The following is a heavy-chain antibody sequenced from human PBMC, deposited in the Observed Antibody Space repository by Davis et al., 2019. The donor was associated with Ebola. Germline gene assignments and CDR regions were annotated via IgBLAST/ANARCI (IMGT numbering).Heavy chain of an antibody. D-gene: IGHD2-15*01. CDR2: ISAYNGNT. V-gene: IGHV1-18*01. Sequence: ASVKVSCKASGYTFTSYGISWVRQAPGQGLEWMGWISAYNGNTNYAQKLQGRVTMTTDTSTSTAYMELRSLRSDDTAVYYCARVKCSGGSCYGGWFDPWGQGTLVTVSS. CDR3: ARVKCSGGSCYGGWFDP. J-gene: IGHJ5*02. CDR1: GYTFTSYG.